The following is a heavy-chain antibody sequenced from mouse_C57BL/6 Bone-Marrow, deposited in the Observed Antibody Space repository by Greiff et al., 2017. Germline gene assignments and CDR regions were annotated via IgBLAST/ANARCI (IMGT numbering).Heavy chain of an antibody. CDR3: ARPYYSNYWYFDV. CDR1: GYTFTSYW. J-gene: IGHJ1*03. V-gene: IGHV1-55*01. Sequence: QVQLQQSGAELVKPGASVKMSCKASGYTFTSYWITWVKQRPGQGLEWIGDIYPGSGSTNYNEKFKSKATLTVDTSSSTDYMQISSLTSEDSAVDYYARPYYSNYWYFDVWGTGTTVTVSS. CDR2: IYPGSGST. D-gene: IGHD2-5*01.